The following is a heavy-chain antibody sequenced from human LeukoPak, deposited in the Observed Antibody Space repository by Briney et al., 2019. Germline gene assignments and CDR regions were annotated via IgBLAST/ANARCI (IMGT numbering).Heavy chain of an antibody. D-gene: IGHD6-19*01. V-gene: IGHV3-15*01. CDR2: IKSKTDGGTT. CDR3: ARGQQWLTQGIYFDY. Sequence: GGSLRLSCAASGFTFINAWMNWVRQAPGKGLEWVGRIKSKTDGGTTDYAAPVKGRFTISRDDSKNTLYLQMNSLKTEDTAVYYCARGQQWLTQGIYFDYWGQGTLVTVSS. J-gene: IGHJ4*02. CDR1: GFTFINAW.